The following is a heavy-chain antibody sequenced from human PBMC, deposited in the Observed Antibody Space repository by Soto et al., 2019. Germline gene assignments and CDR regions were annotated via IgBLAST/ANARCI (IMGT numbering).Heavy chain of an antibody. CDR3: AGPVRGYQVLFGTWYGTRYDY. Sequence: GGSLRLSCAASGPSFSSYPMTWVRQAPGKGLEWVSSISGSGDTTLYAASVRGHLIISSANSKNKGYVDMSSIRVETTDVYYCAGPVRGYQVLFGTWYGTRYDYWGQGALVNVSS. CDR1: GPSFSSYP. V-gene: IGHV3-23*01. D-gene: IGHD6-13*01. CDR2: ISGSGDTT. J-gene: IGHJ4*02.